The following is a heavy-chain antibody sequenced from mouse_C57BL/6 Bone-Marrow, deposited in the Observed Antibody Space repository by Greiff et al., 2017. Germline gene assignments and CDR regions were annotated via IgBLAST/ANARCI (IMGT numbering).Heavy chain of an antibody. J-gene: IGHJ4*01. V-gene: IGHV5-6*01. CDR2: ISSGGSYT. CDR3: ARQGNYAMDY. Sequence: VKLMESGGDLVKPGGSLKLSCAASGFTFSSYGMSWVRQTPDKRLEWVATISSGGSYTYYPDSVKGRFTISRDNAKNTLYLQMSSLKSEDTAMYYCARQGNYAMDYWGQGTSVTVSS. CDR1: GFTFSSYG.